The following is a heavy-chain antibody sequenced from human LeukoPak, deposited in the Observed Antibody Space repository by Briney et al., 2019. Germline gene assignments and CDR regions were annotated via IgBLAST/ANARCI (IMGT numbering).Heavy chain of an antibody. Sequence: GGSLRLSCAASGFTFSSYAMTWVRQAPGKGLEWVSAISASGGSAYYADSVKGRFTISRDNSKNTLYLQMNSLRAEDSALYYCAKDPYTILTGYRYFFDYWGQGTLVTVSS. CDR2: ISASGGSA. CDR3: AKDPYTILTGYRYFFDY. CDR1: GFTFSSYA. V-gene: IGHV3-23*01. J-gene: IGHJ4*02. D-gene: IGHD3-9*01.